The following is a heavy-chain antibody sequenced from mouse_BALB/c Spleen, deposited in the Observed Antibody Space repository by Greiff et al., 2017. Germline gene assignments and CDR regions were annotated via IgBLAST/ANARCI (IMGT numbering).Heavy chain of an antibody. CDR1: GDSITSGY. J-gene: IGHJ3*01. V-gene: IGHV3-8*02. D-gene: IGHD2-12*01. Sequence: EVKLQESGPSLVKPSQTLSLTCSVTGDSITSGYWNWIRKFPGNKLEYMGYISYSGSTYYNPSLKSRISITRDTSKIQYYLQLNSVTTEDTATYYCARSPSSYDGFAYWGQGTLVTVSA. CDR3: ARSPSSYDGFAY. CDR2: ISYSGST.